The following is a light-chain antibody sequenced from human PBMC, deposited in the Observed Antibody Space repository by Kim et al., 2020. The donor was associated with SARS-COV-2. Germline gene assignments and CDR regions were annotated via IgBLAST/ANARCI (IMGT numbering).Light chain of an antibody. Sequence: QSALTQPASVSGSPGQSITISCTGTSSDVGGYNYVSWYQQHPGKAPKLMIYNVSKRPSGVSNRFSGSKSGNMASLTISGLQAEDEADYYCSSYTTSSTPVVFGGGTQLTVL. J-gene: IGLJ2*01. V-gene: IGLV2-14*03. CDR2: NVS. CDR1: SSDVGGYNY. CDR3: SSYTTSSTPVV.